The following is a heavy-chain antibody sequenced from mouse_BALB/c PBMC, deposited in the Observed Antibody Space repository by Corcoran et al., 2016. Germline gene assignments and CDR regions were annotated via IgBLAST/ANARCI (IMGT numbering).Heavy chain of an antibody. Sequence: QVQLQQSGPELVKPGASVKISCKASGYSFTSYYIHWVKQRPGQGLEWIGWIFPGSGNTKYNEKFKGKATLTAETSSSTAYMQLSSLTSEDSAVYFCARVYDYDSWFAYWGQGTLVTVSA. CDR2: IFPGSGNT. CDR1: GYSFTSYY. CDR3: ARVYDYDSWFAY. V-gene: IGHV1-66*01. J-gene: IGHJ3*01. D-gene: IGHD2-4*01.